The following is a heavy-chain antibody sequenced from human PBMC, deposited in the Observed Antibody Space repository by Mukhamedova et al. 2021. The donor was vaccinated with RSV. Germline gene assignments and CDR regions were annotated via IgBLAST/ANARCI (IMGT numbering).Heavy chain of an antibody. Sequence: GGTYYADSVKGRVTISRDNSKNTLYLQMNSLRAEDTAVYYCAKAISIAWGIVGLFDYLG. CDR3: AKAISIAWGIVGLFDY. D-gene: IGHD2-15*01. V-gene: IGHV3-23*01. J-gene: IGHJ4*01. CDR2: GGT.